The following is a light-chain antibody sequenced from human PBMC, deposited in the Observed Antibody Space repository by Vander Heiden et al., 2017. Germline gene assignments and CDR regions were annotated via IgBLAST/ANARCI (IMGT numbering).Light chain of an antibody. CDR3: RLRIEFPLT. Sequence: DIVMTQTPLSLPVTPGDPASISCRSSQSLLDSDDGNTYLDWYLQKPWQSPQLLIYTRSYRFSGVPDRFSASASGTDFTLKISMVDAEDVRVYYCRLRIEFPLTFGGGTKVEIK. V-gene: IGKV2-40*01. J-gene: IGKJ4*01. CDR1: QSLLDSDDGNTY. CDR2: TRS.